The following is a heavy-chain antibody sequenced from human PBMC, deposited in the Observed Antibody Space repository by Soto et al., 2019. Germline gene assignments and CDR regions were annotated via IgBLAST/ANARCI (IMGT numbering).Heavy chain of an antibody. Sequence: ASVKVSCKASGYTFTVYYMHGVLQSPLQWLEWMGWINPNSGGTNYAQKFQGWVTMTRDTSISTAYMELSRLRSDDTAVYYCARSTNMIVVVIGAFDIWGQGTMVTVSS. D-gene: IGHD3-22*01. J-gene: IGHJ3*02. CDR3: ARSTNMIVVVIGAFDI. CDR2: INPNSGGT. V-gene: IGHV1-2*04. CDR1: GYTFTVYY.